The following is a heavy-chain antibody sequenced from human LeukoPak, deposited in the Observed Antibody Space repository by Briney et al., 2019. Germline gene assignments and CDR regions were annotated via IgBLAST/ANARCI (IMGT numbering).Heavy chain of an antibody. D-gene: IGHD6-19*01. V-gene: IGHV3-74*01. CDR3: ARADSSGWYGNY. CDR2: INTDGSST. CDR1: GFAFSAYW. Sequence: GGSLRLSCAASGFAFSAYWMHWVRQAPGKGPECVSHINTDGSSTNYADSVKGRFAISRDNAKNTLHLQMNSLRAEDTAVYYCARADSSGWYGNYWGQGTLVTVSS. J-gene: IGHJ4*02.